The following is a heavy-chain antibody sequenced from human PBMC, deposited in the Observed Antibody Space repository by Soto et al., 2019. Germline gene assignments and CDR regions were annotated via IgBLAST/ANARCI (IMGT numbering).Heavy chain of an antibody. Sequence: SVKLSCKASGYTFASYDIDWGRQATGQGLEWTGWMNPNSGNTGYAQKFQGRVTMTRNTSISTAYMELSSLRSEDTAVYYCAREGKGLSPDYWGQGTLVTVSS. D-gene: IGHD3-16*02. CDR1: GYTFASYD. CDR3: AREGKGLSPDY. J-gene: IGHJ4*02. V-gene: IGHV1-8*01. CDR2: MNPNSGNT.